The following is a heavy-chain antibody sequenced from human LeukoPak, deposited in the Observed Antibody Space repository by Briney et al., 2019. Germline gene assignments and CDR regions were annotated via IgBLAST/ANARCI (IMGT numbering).Heavy chain of an antibody. V-gene: IGHV4-59*12. CDR2: IYYSGST. Sequence: PSETLSLTCTVFGGSISIYYWSWIRQPPGKGLEWIGYIYYSGSTNYNPSLKSRVTMSVDTSKNQFSLKLGSVTAADTAVYYCARDMTTVRYYYYYGMDVWGQGTTVTVSS. CDR1: GGSISIYY. D-gene: IGHD4-11*01. CDR3: ARDMTTVRYYYYYGMDV. J-gene: IGHJ6*02.